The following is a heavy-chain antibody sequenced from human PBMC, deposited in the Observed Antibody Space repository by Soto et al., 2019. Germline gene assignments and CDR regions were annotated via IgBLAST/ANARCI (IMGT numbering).Heavy chain of an antibody. CDR2: IYYSGIT. Sequence: SETLSLTCTVSGGSISSGDYYWSRIRQPPERGLEWIKYIYYSGITYYVPSLKSRFTLSVDTSKNQASLKLSSVTAADTPVYYCARSIHYYYGMDVWGQGTTVTVSS. V-gene: IGHV4-30-4*01. J-gene: IGHJ6*02. CDR3: ARSIHYYYGMDV. D-gene: IGHD2-21*01. CDR1: GGSISSGDYY.